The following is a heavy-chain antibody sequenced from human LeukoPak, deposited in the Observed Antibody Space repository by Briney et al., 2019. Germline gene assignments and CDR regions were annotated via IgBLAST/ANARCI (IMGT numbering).Heavy chain of an antibody. Sequence: SVKVSCKASGGTFSSYAISWVRQAPGQGLEWMGRIIPIFGIANYAQKFQGRVTITADKSTSTAYMELSSLRSEDTAVYYCAEIAVAGSGEHDYWGQGTLVTVPS. J-gene: IGHJ4*02. CDR2: IIPIFGIA. V-gene: IGHV1-69*04. D-gene: IGHD6-19*01. CDR3: AEIAVAGSGEHDY. CDR1: GGTFSSYA.